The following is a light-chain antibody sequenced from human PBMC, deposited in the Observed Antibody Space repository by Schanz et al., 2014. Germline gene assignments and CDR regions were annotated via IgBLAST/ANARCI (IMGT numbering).Light chain of an antibody. CDR2: DVS. Sequence: QSALTQPASVSGSPGQSITISCTGTSSDVGRYNFVSWYQQHPDKAPKLMIYDVSNRPSGVSNRFSGSKSANTASLTISGLQAEDEAYYYCCSYVSSSAVLFGGGTKLTVL. CDR1: SSDVGRYNF. CDR3: CSYVSSSAVL. V-gene: IGLV2-14*03. J-gene: IGLJ2*01.